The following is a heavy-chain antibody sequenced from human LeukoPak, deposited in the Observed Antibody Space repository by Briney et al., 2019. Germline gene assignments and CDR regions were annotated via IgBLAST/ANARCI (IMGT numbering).Heavy chain of an antibody. V-gene: IGHV4-34*01. CDR3: ARGQVGRAGTFRIWAYFDH. CDR2: INHSGST. D-gene: IGHD6-19*01. J-gene: IGHJ4*02. CDR1: GGSFSGYY. Sequence: SETLSLTCAVYGGSFSGYYWSWIRQPPGKGLEWIGEINHSGSTNYNPSLKSRVAISVDTSKNQFSLKLSSVTAADTAVYYCARGQVGRAGTFRIWAYFDHWGQGTLVIVSS.